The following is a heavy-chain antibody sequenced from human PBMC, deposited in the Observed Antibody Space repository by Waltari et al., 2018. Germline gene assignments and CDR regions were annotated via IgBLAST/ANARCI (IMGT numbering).Heavy chain of an antibody. Sequence: QVHLVESGGGVVQPGGSLRLSCAASGFSFSSHGMHWVRQAPGKGLHWVSVISYDGRNKYYTDSVKGRFTVSRDNSQNTLHLQMNSLAVEDTAVYYCAREGVILKITDRYFDMWGRGTLVTVSS. CDR2: ISYDGRNK. CDR3: AREGVILKITDRYFDM. CDR1: GFSFSSHG. V-gene: IGHV3-30*10. D-gene: IGHD3-9*01. J-gene: IGHJ2*01.